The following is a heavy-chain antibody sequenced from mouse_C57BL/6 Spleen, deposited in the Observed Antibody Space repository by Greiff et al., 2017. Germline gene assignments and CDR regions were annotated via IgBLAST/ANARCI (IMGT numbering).Heavy chain of an antibody. CDR3: ARRGNYDYLYWYFDV. CDR1: GYTFTDYY. D-gene: IGHD2-4*01. Sequence: EVQLQQSGPELVKPGASVKISCKASGYTFTDYYMNWVKQSHGKSLEWIGDINPNNGGTSYNQKFKGKATLTVDKSSSTAYMELRSLTSEDSAVYYCARRGNYDYLYWYFDVWGTGTTVTVSS. V-gene: IGHV1-26*01. CDR2: INPNNGGT. J-gene: IGHJ1*03.